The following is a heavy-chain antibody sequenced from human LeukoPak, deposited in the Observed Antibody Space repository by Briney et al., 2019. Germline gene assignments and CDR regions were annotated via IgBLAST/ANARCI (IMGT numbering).Heavy chain of an antibody. CDR1: GFTFEGHG. CDR2: ISWNGGII. D-gene: IGHD3-22*01. Sequence: GGSLRLSRAASGFTFEGHGMSWVRQGPGKGLEWVSGISWNGGIIGYADSVKGRFTISRDNAKNSLYLEMNSLRAEDTALYYCARVEYDSSGAEFDYWGQGTQVIVSS. CDR3: ARVEYDSSGAEFDY. V-gene: IGHV3-20*04. J-gene: IGHJ4*02.